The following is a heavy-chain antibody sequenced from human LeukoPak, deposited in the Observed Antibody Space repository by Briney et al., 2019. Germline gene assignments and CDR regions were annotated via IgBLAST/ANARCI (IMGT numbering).Heavy chain of an antibody. CDR3: ATIPFDVDTAMVSDYYYYYGMDV. J-gene: IGHJ6*02. CDR2: ISAYNGNT. V-gene: IGHV1-18*01. Sequence: ASVKVSCKASGYTFTSYGISWVRQAPGQGLEWMGWISAYNGNTNYAQKLQGRVTMTTDTSTSTAYMELRSLRSDDTAVYYRATIPFDVDTAMVSDYYYYYGMDVWGQGTTVTVSS. CDR1: GYTFTSYG. D-gene: IGHD5-18*01.